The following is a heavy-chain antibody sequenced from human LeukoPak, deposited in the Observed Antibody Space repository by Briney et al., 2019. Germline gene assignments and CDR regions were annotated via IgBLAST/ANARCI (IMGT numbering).Heavy chain of an antibody. D-gene: IGHD3-22*01. CDR3: ARDRASSGSNWFDP. CDR2: IYTSGST. CDR1: GGSISSYY. Sequence: SETLSLTCTVSGGSISSYYWSWIRQPAGKGLEWIGRIYTSGSTNYNPSLKSRVTMSVDTSKNQFSLKLSSVAAADTAVYYCARDRASSGSNWFDPWGQGTLVTVSS. V-gene: IGHV4-4*07. J-gene: IGHJ5*02.